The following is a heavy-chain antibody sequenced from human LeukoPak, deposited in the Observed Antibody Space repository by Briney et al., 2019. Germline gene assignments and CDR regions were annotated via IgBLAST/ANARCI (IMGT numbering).Heavy chain of an antibody. CDR2: INHSGNT. D-gene: IGHD2/OR15-2a*01. V-gene: IGHV4-34*01. J-gene: IGHJ3*02. Sequence: SSETLSLTCAVYGGSFSGYYWTWIRQPPGKGLEWIGEINHSGNTNYNPSPKSRVAISVDTSKNQFSLKLSSVTAADTAVYCCARINSIHDAFDIWGQGTMVTVSS. CDR1: GGSFSGYY. CDR3: ARINSIHDAFDI.